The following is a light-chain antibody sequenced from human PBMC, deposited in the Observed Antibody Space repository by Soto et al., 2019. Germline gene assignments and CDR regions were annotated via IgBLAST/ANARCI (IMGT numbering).Light chain of an antibody. J-gene: IGKJ5*01. CDR2: ASS. CDR3: QQTYSIPIT. CDR1: QTISTY. V-gene: IGKV1-39*01. Sequence: DIQMTQSPSSLSASVGDRVTITCRASQTISTYLNWYQQRPGKAPNLLLYASSSLQSGVPPRFSGGGSGTDFTLTISSLQPEDFATYYCQQTYSIPITFGQGTRLEIK.